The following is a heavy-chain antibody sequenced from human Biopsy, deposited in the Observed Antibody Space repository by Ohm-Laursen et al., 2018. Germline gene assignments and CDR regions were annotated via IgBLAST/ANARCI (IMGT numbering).Heavy chain of an antibody. Sequence: VTLSLTCTVSGDSISSYYWSWIRQPPGKGLEWIGYVYYTGSTDYNPSLQSRVTISVDTSKNHFSLRLRSVTPADTAIYYCARDRGYYSDRTVPGYFDLWGRGTLVTVSS. CDR3: ARDRGYYSDRTVPGYFDL. J-gene: IGHJ2*01. D-gene: IGHD3-22*01. CDR2: VYYTGST. V-gene: IGHV4-59*01. CDR1: GDSISSYY.